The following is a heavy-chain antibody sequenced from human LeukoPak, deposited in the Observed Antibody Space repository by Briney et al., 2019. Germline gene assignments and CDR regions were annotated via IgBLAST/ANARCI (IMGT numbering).Heavy chain of an antibody. V-gene: IGHV3-33*01. CDR2: IWFDGSNK. Sequence: GGSLRLSCAASGFIFSSYGMHWVRQAPGKGPEWVAVIWFDGSNKYYADSVKGRFTISRDNSKNTLYLEMNSLRAEDTAVYYCASAAGPFDNWGQGTLVTVSS. CDR1: GFIFSSYG. J-gene: IGHJ4*02. CDR3: ASAAGPFDN. D-gene: IGHD6-13*01.